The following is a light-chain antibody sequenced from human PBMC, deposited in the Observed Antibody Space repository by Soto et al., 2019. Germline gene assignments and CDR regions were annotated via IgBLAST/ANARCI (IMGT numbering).Light chain of an antibody. J-gene: IGLJ1*01. CDR1: SSDVGGYNY. CDR2: EVS. V-gene: IGLV2-8*01. CDR3: SSYAGSNRV. Sequence: QSVLTQPPSASGSPGQSVTISCTGTSSDVGGYNYVSWYQQHPGKAPKLMIYEVSKRPSGVPDRFSGSKSGNTASLTVSGLHADDEADYYCSSYAGSNRVFGTGTKVTVL.